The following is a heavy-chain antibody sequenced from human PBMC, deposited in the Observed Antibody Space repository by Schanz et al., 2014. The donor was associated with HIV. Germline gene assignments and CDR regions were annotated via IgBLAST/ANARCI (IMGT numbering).Heavy chain of an antibody. CDR1: GFTFSSYG. Sequence: QEQLVESGGGVVQPGRSLRLSCTASGFTFSSYGMHWVRQAPGKGLEWVAVIWYDGSNKYYADSVKGRFTISRDNSKNTLYLQMNSLRAEDTAVYYCARVFGRTYGWPDYWGQGTLVTVSS. J-gene: IGHJ4*02. CDR3: ARVFGRTYGWPDY. V-gene: IGHV3-33*01. CDR2: IWYDGSNK. D-gene: IGHD3-10*01.